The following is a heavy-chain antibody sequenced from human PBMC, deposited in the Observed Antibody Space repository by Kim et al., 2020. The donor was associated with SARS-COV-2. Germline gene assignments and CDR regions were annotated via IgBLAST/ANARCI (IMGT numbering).Heavy chain of an antibody. J-gene: IGHJ4*02. CDR3: ARDAFYGSGSYSLDY. Sequence: SETLSLTCTVSGASISSYFWTWIRQPPGKGLEWIGYIYYSGSTSYNPSLKSRVTISVDTSKKQFSLKLSSVTAADTAVYYCARDAFYGSGSYSLDYWGQGTLVTVSS. D-gene: IGHD3-10*01. V-gene: IGHV4-59*13. CDR2: IYYSGST. CDR1: GASISSYF.